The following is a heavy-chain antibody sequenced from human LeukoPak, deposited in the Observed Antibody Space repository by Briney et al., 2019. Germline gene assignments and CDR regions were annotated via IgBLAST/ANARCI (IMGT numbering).Heavy chain of an antibody. Sequence: PSQTLSLTCTVSGGSISSGGYYWSWIRQHPGKGLEWIGYIYYSGSTYYNPSLKSRVTISVDTSKNQFSLKLSSVTAADTAVYYCARDRHKQLVFFDYWGQGTLVTVSS. V-gene: IGHV4-31*03. CDR1: GGSISSGGYY. D-gene: IGHD6-13*01. J-gene: IGHJ4*02. CDR2: IYYSGST. CDR3: ARDRHKQLVFFDY.